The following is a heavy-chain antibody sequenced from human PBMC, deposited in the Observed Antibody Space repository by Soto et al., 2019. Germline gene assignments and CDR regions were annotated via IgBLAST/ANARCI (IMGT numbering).Heavy chain of an antibody. CDR1: GFTFSSYA. Sequence: GGSLRLSCAASGFTFSSYAMHWVRQVPGKGLEWVASISSGSSDTWYADSVKGRFIISRDDAQNSLFLQMNTLRPEDTAMYYCARVAYGGPETQVTFPS. CDR3: ARVAY. J-gene: IGHJ4*02. CDR2: ISSGSSDT. D-gene: IGHD2-15*01. V-gene: IGHV3-21*01.